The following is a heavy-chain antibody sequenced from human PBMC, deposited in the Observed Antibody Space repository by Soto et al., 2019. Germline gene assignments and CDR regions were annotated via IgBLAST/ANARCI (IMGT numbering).Heavy chain of an antibody. V-gene: IGHV4-34*01. J-gene: IGHJ4*02. CDR3: ARGRDLSFDY. CDR1: GGSFSCYY. Sequence: SETLSLTCAVYGGSFSCYYWSWIRQPPGKGLEWIGEINHSGSTNYNPSLKSRVTISVDTSKNQFSLKLSSVTAADTAVYYCARGRDLSFDYWGQGTLVTVSS. CDR2: INHSGST.